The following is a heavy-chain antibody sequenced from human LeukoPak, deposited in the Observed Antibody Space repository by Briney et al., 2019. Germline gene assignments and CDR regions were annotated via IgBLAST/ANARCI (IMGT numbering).Heavy chain of an antibody. CDR2: INPSGGST. CDR3: ARAEATMVDFDY. V-gene: IGHV1-46*01. CDR1: GYTFTSYY. Sequence: ASVKVSCKASGYTFTSYYMHWVRQAPGQGLEWMGIINPSGGSTSYAQKFQGRVTMTRDMSTSTVYMELSSLRSEDTAVSYCARAEATMVDFDYWGQGTLVTVSS. J-gene: IGHJ4*02. D-gene: IGHD5-24*01.